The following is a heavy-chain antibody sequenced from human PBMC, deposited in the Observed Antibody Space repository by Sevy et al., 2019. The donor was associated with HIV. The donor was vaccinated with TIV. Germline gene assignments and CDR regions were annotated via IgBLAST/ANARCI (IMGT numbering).Heavy chain of an antibody. CDR3: AKAGATMGFFVWFDP. Sequence: GGSLRLSCAASGFTFSSYAMSWVRLAPGKGLEWVSDLSGSGGSTDYADSVKGRFTISRDNSKNTLYLQMNSLRAEDTAVYYCAKAGATMGFFVWFDPWGQGTLVTVSS. D-gene: IGHD5-12*01. CDR1: GFTFSSYA. V-gene: IGHV3-23*01. CDR2: LSGSGGST. J-gene: IGHJ5*02.